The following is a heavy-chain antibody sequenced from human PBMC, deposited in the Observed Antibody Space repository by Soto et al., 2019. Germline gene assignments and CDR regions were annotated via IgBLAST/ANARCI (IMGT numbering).Heavy chain of an antibody. J-gene: IGHJ4*02. CDR1: GGSISSGGNY. V-gene: IGHV4-31*03. Sequence: SETLSLTCTVSGGSISSGGNYWAWIRQHPGKGLEWIGYMYYSGITYYNPSLKSRVSISVDTSKNQLSLRLSSLTAAGTAVYYCARAINDFWSGFSYYFDSWGQGTLVTVSS. CDR2: MYYSGIT. D-gene: IGHD3-3*01. CDR3: ARAINDFWSGFSYYFDS.